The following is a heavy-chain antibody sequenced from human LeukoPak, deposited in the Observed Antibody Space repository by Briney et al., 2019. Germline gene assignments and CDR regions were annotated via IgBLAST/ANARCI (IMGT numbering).Heavy chain of an antibody. CDR1: DFTFSSYA. V-gene: IGHV3-23*01. D-gene: IGHD2-2*01. J-gene: IGHJ6*04. CDR3: AKDFDIVVVPAVPGV. Sequence: GGSLRLSCAASDFTFSSYAMSWVRQAPGKGLEWVSAITGAGGSTYYADSVKGRFTISRDNSKNTLYLQMNSLRAEDTAVYYCAKDFDIVVVPAVPGVWGKGTTVTVSS. CDR2: ITGAGGST.